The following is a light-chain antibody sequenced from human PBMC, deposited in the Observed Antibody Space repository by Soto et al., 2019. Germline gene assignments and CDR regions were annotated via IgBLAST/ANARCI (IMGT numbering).Light chain of an antibody. Sequence: QCVLTQPPSGTGADGHGGSITCTKTSSDVGAYNYVSWYQQLPGKAPKLIIYEVSKRPSGAPDRFSGSKSGNTASLTVSGLQAEDEADYYCTSYAGTYSFFYVFGTGTKVTVL. V-gene: IGLV2-8*01. CDR1: SSDVGAYNY. CDR3: TSYAGTYSFFYV. J-gene: IGLJ1*01. CDR2: EVS.